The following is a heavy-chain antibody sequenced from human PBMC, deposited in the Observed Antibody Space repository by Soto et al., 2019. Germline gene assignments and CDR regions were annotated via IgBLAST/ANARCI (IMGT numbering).Heavy chain of an antibody. V-gene: IGHV1-69*13. J-gene: IGHJ4*02. Sequence: GASVKVSCKASGGTFSSYAISWVRQAPGQGLEWMGGIIPIFGTANYAQKFQGRVTSTADESTSTAYMELSRLRSEDTVLYYCVASLSSSALSSYDYWGQGTLVTVSS. CDR3: VASLSSSALSSYDY. CDR1: GGTFSSYA. D-gene: IGHD6-6*01. CDR2: IIPIFGTA.